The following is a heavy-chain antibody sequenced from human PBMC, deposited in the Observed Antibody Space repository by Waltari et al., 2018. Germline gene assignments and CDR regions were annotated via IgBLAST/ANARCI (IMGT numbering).Heavy chain of an antibody. D-gene: IGHD3-22*01. CDR1: GYSISSGYY. Sequence: QVQLQESGPGLVKPSETLSLTCTVSGYSISSGYYWGWIRQPPGKGLEWIGSIYHSGNTYYNPSLKSRVTISVDTSKNQFSLKLSSVTAADTAVYYCARDCYYYDSSGLTFDYWGQGTLVTVSS. CDR3: ARDCYYYDSSGLTFDY. V-gene: IGHV4-38-2*02. J-gene: IGHJ4*02. CDR2: IYHSGNT.